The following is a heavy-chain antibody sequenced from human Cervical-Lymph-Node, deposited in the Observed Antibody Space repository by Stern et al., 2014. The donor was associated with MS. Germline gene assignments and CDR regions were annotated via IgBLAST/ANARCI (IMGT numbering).Heavy chain of an antibody. CDR3: ARAIGYSSGWYRWFDP. D-gene: IGHD6-19*01. J-gene: IGHJ5*02. CDR1: GGSISSYY. V-gene: IGHV4-59*01. CDR2: IYYSGST. Sequence: VQLVESGPGLVKPSETLSLTCTVSGGSISSYYWSWIRQPPGKGLEWIGYIYYSGSTNYNPSLKSRVTISVDTSKNQFSLKLSSVTAADTAVYYCARAIGYSSGWYRWFDPWGQGTLVTVSS.